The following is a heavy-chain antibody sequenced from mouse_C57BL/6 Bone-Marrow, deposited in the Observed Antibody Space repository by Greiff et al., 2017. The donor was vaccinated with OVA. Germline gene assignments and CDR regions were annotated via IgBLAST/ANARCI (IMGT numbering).Heavy chain of an antibody. CDR3: ARESGLLLYAMDY. J-gene: IGHJ4*01. Sequence: VQLQQSGPELVKPGASVKIPCKASGYTFTDYNMDWVKQSNGKSLEWIGDINPNNGGTIYNQKFKGKATLTVDKSSSTAYMALRSLTSEDTAVYYCARESGLLLYAMDYWGQGTSVTVSS. CDR1: GYTFTDYN. CDR2: INPNNGGT. V-gene: IGHV1-18*01. D-gene: IGHD1-1*01.